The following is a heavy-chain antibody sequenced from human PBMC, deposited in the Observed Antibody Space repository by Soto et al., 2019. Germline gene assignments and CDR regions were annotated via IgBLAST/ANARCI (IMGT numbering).Heavy chain of an antibody. CDR2: ISGSEK. CDR3: ARVYSSGWNFDY. J-gene: IGHJ4*02. D-gene: IGHD6-19*01. V-gene: IGHV3-7*01. Sequence: GGSLRLSCAASGFTFSSYAMSWVRQAPGKGLEWVSAISGSEKYYVDSVKGRFTISRDNAKNSLYLYMNSLRAEDTAVFYCARVYSSGWNFDYWGQGTLVTVSS. CDR1: GFTFSSYA.